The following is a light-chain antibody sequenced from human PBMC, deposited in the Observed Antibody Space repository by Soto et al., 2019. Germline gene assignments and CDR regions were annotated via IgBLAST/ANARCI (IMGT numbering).Light chain of an antibody. Sequence: IVMTQSPATLSVSPGERANLSCRASQSVGTKLAWYQQTPGQAPRLLIYGASNRATGVPARISGSVSGTEFTLTIASLQSEDFAVYFCQQYTIWPQTFGQGTKVDI. CDR3: QQYTIWPQT. CDR1: QSVGTK. J-gene: IGKJ1*01. CDR2: GAS. V-gene: IGKV3-15*01.